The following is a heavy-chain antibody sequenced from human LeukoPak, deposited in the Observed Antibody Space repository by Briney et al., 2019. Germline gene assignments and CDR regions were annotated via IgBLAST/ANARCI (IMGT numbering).Heavy chain of an antibody. D-gene: IGHD3-16*01. J-gene: IGHJ6*03. V-gene: IGHV4-61*01. Sequence: SQTLSLTCTVSGGSISSGSYYWSWIRQPPGKGLEWIGYIYYSGSTNYNPSLKSRVTISVDTSKNQFSLKLSSVTAADTAVYYCARETSQKGAHYMDVWGKGTTVTISS. CDR1: GGSISSGSYY. CDR3: ARETSQKGAHYMDV. CDR2: IYYSGST.